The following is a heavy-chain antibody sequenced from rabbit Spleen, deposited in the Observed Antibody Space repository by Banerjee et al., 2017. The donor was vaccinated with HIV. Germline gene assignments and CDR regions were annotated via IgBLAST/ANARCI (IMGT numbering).Heavy chain of an antibody. D-gene: IGHD8-1*01. J-gene: IGHJ6*01. V-gene: IGHV1S45*01. CDR1: GFDFSSNA. Sequence: QEQLVESGGGLVQPEGSLTLTCKASGFDFSSNAMCWVRQAPGKGPEWIACIRAGSSGSTYYASWAKGRFTVSKTSSTTVTLQMTSLTAADTATYFCARDTGSSFSSYGMDLCGQGTLVTVS. CDR3: ARDTGSSFSSYGMDL. CDR2: IRAGSSGST.